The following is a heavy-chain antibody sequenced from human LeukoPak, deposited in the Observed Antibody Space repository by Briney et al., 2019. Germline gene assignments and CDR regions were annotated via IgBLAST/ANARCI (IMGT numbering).Heavy chain of an antibody. CDR3: AKGGGYSYGYDYFDY. J-gene: IGHJ4*02. Sequence: GGSLRLSCAASGFTFSNYGMHWVRQAPGKGLEWVAFIRYDGSNKYYADSVKGRFTISRDNSKNTLYLQMNSLRAEDTAVYYCAKGGGYSYGYDYFDYWGQGTLVTVSS. D-gene: IGHD5-18*01. CDR2: IRYDGSNK. V-gene: IGHV3-30*02. CDR1: GFTFSNYG.